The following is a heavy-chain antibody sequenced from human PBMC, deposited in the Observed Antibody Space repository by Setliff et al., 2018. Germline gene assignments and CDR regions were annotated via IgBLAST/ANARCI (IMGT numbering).Heavy chain of an antibody. J-gene: IGHJ4*01. Sequence: ASVQVSCKASGYSLSNYVMNWVRQAPGQGLEWMGWINTKTGDPTYAQGYTGRFAFSLDTSDSATYLDISNLKAEDTATYYCARADHSVTTTFDYWGQGTLVTVSS. CDR2: INTKTGDP. V-gene: IGHV7-4-1*02. CDR1: GYSLSNYV. CDR3: ARADHSVTTTFDY. D-gene: IGHD4-17*01.